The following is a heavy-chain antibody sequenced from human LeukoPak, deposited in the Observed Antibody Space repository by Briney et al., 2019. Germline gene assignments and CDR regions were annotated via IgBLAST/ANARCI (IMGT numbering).Heavy chain of an antibody. Sequence: GGSLRLSCAASGFTVSSNYMSWVRQAPGKGLEWVSVIYSGGSTYYADSVKGRFTISRDNSKNTLYLQMNSLRAEDTAVYYCTTDQSHVRFDIWGQGTMVTVSS. V-gene: IGHV3-53*01. J-gene: IGHJ3*02. CDR2: IYSGGST. CDR1: GFTVSSNY. CDR3: TTDQSHVRFDI.